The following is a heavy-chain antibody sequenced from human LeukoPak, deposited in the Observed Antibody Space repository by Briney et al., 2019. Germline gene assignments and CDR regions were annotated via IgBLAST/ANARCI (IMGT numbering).Heavy chain of an antibody. J-gene: IGHJ4*02. CDR3: ARRGSIAAQFFAY. D-gene: IGHD6-6*01. V-gene: IGHV1-69*05. CDR1: GGTFSSYA. CDR2: IIPIFGTA. Sequence: ASVKVSCKASGGTFSSYAISWVRQAPGQGLEWMGGIIPIFGTANYAQKFQGRVTITTDESTSTAYMELSSLRSEDTAVYYCARRGSIAAQFFAYGGRGPRVTVS.